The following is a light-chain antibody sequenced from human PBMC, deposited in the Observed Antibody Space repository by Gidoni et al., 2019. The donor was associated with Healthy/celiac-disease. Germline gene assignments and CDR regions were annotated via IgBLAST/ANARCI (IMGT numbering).Light chain of an antibody. J-gene: IGKJ1*01. CDR3: QQYGSSPPKT. V-gene: IGKV3-20*01. CDR1: QSVSSSY. CDR2: GAS. Sequence: EIVLTQSPGTLSLSPGERATLSCRVSQSVSSSYLAWYQQKPGQAPRLLIYGASSRATGIPDRFSGSGSGTDFTLTISSLEPEDSAVYYCQQYGSSPPKTFGPGTKVEIK.